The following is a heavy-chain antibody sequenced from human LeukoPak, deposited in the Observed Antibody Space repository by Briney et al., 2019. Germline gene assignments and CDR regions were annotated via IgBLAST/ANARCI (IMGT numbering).Heavy chain of an antibody. CDR2: IYYSGST. D-gene: IGHD6-19*01. J-gene: IGHJ4*02. Sequence: SETLSLTCTVSGGSISSYYWSWIRQSPGKGLECIGYIYYSGSTTYNPSLKSRVTISVDTSKNQFSLKLNSVTAADTAVYYCARRGYSNGSFDSWGQGTLVTVSS. V-gene: IGHV4-59*08. CDR1: GGSISSYY. CDR3: ARRGYSNGSFDS.